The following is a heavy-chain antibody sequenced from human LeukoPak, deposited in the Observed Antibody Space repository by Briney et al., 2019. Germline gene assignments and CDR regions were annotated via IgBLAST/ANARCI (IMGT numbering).Heavy chain of an antibody. CDR1: GYTFTSYG. Sequence: ASVKVPCKASGYTFTSYGVNWVRQAPGQGLEWMGWINTNTGNPTYAQGFTGRFVFSLDTSLSTAYLQISSLKAEDTAVYYCARDKYQLPYEIDYWGQGTLVTVSS. D-gene: IGHD2-2*01. CDR3: ARDKYQLPYEIDY. J-gene: IGHJ4*02. V-gene: IGHV7-4-1*02. CDR2: INTNTGNP.